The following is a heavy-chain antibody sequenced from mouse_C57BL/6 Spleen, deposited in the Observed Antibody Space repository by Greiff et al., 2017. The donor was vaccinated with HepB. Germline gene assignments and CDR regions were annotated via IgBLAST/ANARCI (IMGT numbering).Heavy chain of an antibody. CDR3: ARSISGNHATPFAY. D-gene: IGHD2-1*01. J-gene: IGHJ2*01. V-gene: IGHV14-2*01. Sequence: EVQLQQSGAELVKPGASVKLSCTVSGFNIKDYYMHWVKQRTEQGLEWIGRIDPEDGETKYVPKFQGKAAITADTSSNTAYLQLSSLTSEDTAVYYCARSISGNHATPFAYWGQGTTLTVSS. CDR2: IDPEDGET. CDR1: GFNIKDYY.